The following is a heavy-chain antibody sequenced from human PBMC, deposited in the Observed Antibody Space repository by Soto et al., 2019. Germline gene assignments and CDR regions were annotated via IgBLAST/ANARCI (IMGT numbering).Heavy chain of an antibody. CDR3: GRDDRALGASADY. CDR2: IWHDGTKT. CDR1: GFIFSSHA. J-gene: IGHJ4*02. V-gene: IGHV3-33*01. Sequence: QVQLVESGGGVVQPGRSLRLSCAASGFIFSSHAMHWFRRPPGKGLEWVAEIWHDGTKTYYADSVKGRFTISRDSSKNTLYLDMNNLSAEDTAVYHCGRDDRALGASADYWGQGTLVSVSS. D-gene: IGHD1-26*01.